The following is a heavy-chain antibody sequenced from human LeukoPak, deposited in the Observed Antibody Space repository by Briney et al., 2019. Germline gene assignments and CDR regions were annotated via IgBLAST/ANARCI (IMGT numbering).Heavy chain of an antibody. V-gene: IGHV3-7*04. D-gene: IGHD3-22*01. Sequence: PGGSLRLSCAVSGLTFRSYWMSWVRQAPGKGLEWVANIKEDGSEKYYVDSVKGRFTISRDNAKNSLFLQMNSLRAEDTAVYYCARGEYYYDGGYWGQGTLDTVSS. CDR1: GLTFRSYW. CDR2: IKEDGSEK. J-gene: IGHJ4*02. CDR3: ARGEYYYDGGY.